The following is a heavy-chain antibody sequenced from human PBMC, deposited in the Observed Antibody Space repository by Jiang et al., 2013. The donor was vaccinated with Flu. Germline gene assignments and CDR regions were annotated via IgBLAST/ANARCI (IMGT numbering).Heavy chain of an antibody. CDR2: ISGSGGGT. Sequence: LVESGGGLVQPGGSLRLSCAASGFTFTNYAMSWVRQAPGKGLEWVSIISGSGGGTNYAGSVKGRFTISRDNSENTVYLQMNSLRAEDTAVYYCAKAPYSSGWYYFDYWGQGTLVTVSS. CDR1: GFTFTNYA. V-gene: IGHV3-23*04. J-gene: IGHJ4*02. D-gene: IGHD6-19*01. CDR3: AKAPYSSGWYYFDY.